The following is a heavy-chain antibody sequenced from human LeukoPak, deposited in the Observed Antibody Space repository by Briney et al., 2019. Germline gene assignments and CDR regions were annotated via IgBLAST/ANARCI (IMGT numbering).Heavy chain of an antibody. Sequence: GGSLRLSCAASGFTFSTYGMHWVRQAPGKGLEWAAVISYDGSNKYYADSVKGRFTISRDNSKNTLYLQMNSLRAEDTAVYYCARGGVPVNYYYYYYMDVWGKGTTVTISS. CDR3: ARGGVPVNYYYYYYMDV. CDR1: GFTFSTYG. V-gene: IGHV3-30*03. J-gene: IGHJ6*03. CDR2: ISYDGSNK. D-gene: IGHD3-16*02.